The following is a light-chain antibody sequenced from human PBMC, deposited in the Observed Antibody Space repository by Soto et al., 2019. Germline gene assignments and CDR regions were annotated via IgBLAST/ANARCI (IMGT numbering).Light chain of an antibody. Sequence: QSALTQPASVSGSPGQSITISCSGSDNDIGGYNYVSWYQHHPGKAPKLIIHEVPRRPSGGSTRFSGSKSGNTASLSISGLRAYVEADSYFSSYTSRSTWLFGGGTKLTVL. J-gene: IGLJ3*02. CDR3: SSYTSRSTWL. CDR1: DNDIGGYNY. CDR2: EVP. V-gene: IGLV2-14*01.